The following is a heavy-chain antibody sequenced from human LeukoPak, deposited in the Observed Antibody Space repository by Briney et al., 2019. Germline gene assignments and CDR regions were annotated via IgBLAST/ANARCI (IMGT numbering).Heavy chain of an antibody. V-gene: IGHV5-51*01. J-gene: IGHJ6*03. CDR2: IYPGDSDT. CDR3: ARHWRLENYYMDV. D-gene: IGHD2-21*01. Sequence: GESLKISCKGSGYSFTSYWIGWVRQMPGKGLEWMGIIYPGDSDTRYSPSFQGQVTISADKSISTAYLQWSSLKASDTAMYYCARHWRLENYYMDVWGKGTTVTVSS. CDR1: GYSFTSYW.